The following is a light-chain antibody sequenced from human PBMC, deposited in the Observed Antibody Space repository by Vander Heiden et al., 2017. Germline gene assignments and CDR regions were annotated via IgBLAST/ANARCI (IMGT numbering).Light chain of an antibody. V-gene: IGLV1-44*01. CDR3: AAWDDSLNAWV. Sequence: QSVLTQPPSASGTPGQRVTISCSGSTPNIGSNTVNWYQQLPGTAPKLLISGNTRRPSGVPDRFSDSKSGTSASLAISGLQSEDEAVYHCAAWDDSLNAWVFGGGTKVTVL. J-gene: IGLJ3*02. CDR1: TPNIGSNT. CDR2: GNT.